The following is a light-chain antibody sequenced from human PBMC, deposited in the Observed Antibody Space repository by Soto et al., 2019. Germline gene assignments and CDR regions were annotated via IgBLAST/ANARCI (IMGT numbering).Light chain of an antibody. Sequence: QPVLTQSPSASASLGASVKLTCTLSSGHSSYAIAWHQQQPEKGPRYLMKLNSDGSHSKGDGIPDRFSGSSSGAERYLTISSLQSEDEAEYYCQTWGTGSVVFGGGTKVTV. J-gene: IGLJ2*01. V-gene: IGLV4-69*01. CDR2: LNSDGSH. CDR1: SGHSSYA. CDR3: QTWGTGSVV.